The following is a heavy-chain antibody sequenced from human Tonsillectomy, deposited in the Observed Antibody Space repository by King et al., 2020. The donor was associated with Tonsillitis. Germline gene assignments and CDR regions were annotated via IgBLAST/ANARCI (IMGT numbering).Heavy chain of an antibody. D-gene: IGHD4-23*01. V-gene: IGHV3-21*06. CDR3: ANIFHYGGNSYDAFDI. CDR2: ISSSSNYI. J-gene: IGHJ3*02. Sequence: VQLVESGGGLVKPGGSLRLSCAASGFTFSTYSMNWVRQAPGKGLEWVSYISSSSNYIYYADSVKGRFTISGDNAKNSLYRQMNSLRAEDTPVYYCANIFHYGGNSYDAFDIWGQGTMVTVSS. CDR1: GFTFSTYS.